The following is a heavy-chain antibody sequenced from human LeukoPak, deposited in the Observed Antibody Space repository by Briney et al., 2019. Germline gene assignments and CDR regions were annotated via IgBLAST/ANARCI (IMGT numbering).Heavy chain of an antibody. D-gene: IGHD2-2*01. Sequence: PGGSLRLSCAASGFTFSSYSMNWVRQAPGKGLEWVSSISSSSSYIYYADSVKGRFTISRDNAKNSLYLQMNSLRAEDTAVYYCARESGIVVVPRFDPWGQGTLVTVSS. CDR3: ARESGIVVVPRFDP. CDR1: GFTFSSYS. CDR2: ISSSSSYI. J-gene: IGHJ5*02. V-gene: IGHV3-21*01.